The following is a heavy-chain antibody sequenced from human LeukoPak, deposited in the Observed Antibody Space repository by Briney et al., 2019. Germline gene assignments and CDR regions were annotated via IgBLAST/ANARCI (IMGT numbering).Heavy chain of an antibody. J-gene: IGHJ4*02. Sequence: ASVKVSCKASGYTFTGYYMHWVRQAPGQGLEWMGWINPNSGGTNYARKFQGRVTMTRDTSISTAYMELSRLRSDDTAVYYCARDSGYDFWSGYYGYWGQGTLVTVSS. D-gene: IGHD3-3*01. CDR3: ARDSGYDFWSGYYGY. CDR1: GYTFTGYY. CDR2: INPNSGGT. V-gene: IGHV1-2*02.